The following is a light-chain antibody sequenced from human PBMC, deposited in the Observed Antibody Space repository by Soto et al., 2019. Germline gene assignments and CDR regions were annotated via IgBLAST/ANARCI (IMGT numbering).Light chain of an antibody. V-gene: IGKV1-39*01. CDR3: QESYRTPRT. CDR2: AAS. CDR1: QTINAY. Sequence: DIQMTQSPSSLSASVGDRVTITCRASQTINAYLNWYQQKPGKAPKLLIYAASSLQSGVPSRFSASGSGTDFTLTISSLQPEDFATYYCQESYRTPRTFGQGTRLEI. J-gene: IGKJ2*01.